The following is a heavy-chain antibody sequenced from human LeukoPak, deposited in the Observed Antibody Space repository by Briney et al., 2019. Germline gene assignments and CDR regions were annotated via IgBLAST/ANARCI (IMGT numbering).Heavy chain of an antibody. D-gene: IGHD3-3*01. CDR1: GDSISSYY. CDR2: IYYSGST. V-gene: IGHV4-59*08. Sequence: PSETLSLTCTVSGDSISSYYWSWIRQPPGKGLEWIGYIYYSGSTNYNPSLKSRVTISVDTSKNQFSLKLSSVTAADTAVYYCARHGYYDFWSGGAPSWFDPWGQGTLVTVSS. CDR3: ARHGYYDFWSGGAPSWFDP. J-gene: IGHJ5*02.